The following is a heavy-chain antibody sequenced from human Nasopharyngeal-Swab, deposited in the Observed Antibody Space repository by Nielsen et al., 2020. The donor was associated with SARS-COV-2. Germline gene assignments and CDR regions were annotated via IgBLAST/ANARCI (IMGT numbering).Heavy chain of an antibody. Sequence: LRLSCTVSGGSISSGSYYWSWIRQPAGKGLEWIGCIYTSGSTNYNPSLKSRVTISVDTSKNQFSLKLSSVTAADTAVYYCGIVVVSYFDYWGQGTLVTVSS. CDR3: GIVVVSYFDY. CDR2: IYTSGST. CDR1: GGSISSGSYY. J-gene: IGHJ4*02. D-gene: IGHD3-22*01. V-gene: IGHV4-61*02.